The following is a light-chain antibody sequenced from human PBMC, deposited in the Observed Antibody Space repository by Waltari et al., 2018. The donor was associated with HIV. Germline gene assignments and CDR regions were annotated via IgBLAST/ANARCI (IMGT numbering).Light chain of an antibody. CDR2: DAS. CDR3: QQRSNCL. V-gene: IGKV3-11*01. Sequence: IVLTQSPATLSLSPGERATLSCRASQSVSSYLAWYQQKPGQPPRLLIYDASSRATGIPARFSGSGSGTDCTLTISSLEPEDFAVYYCQQRSNCLFGPGTKVDIK. CDR1: QSVSSY. J-gene: IGKJ3*01.